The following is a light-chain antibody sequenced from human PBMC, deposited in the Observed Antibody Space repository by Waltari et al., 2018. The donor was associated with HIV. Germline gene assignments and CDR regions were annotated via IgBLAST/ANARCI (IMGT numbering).Light chain of an antibody. J-gene: IGLJ2*01. Sequence: QSALTQPASVSGSPGQSITISCTGSSSDVGSYKHVSWYQQHPGKAPRLIIYEVSKRPSWVANSYSASKSGKTASLTVSGLRAEDEADYYCSSYAGSSTFVIFGGGTKLTVL. CDR3: SSYAGSSTFVI. V-gene: IGLV2-23*02. CDR2: EVS. CDR1: SSDVGSYKH.